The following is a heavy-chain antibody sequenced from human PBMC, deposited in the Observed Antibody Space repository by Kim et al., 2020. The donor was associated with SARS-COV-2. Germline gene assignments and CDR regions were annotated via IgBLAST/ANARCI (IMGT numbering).Heavy chain of an antibody. CDR1: GGSFSGYY. D-gene: IGHD3-22*01. CDR3: ARWGDDSSGYYYAFDI. CDR2: INHSGST. J-gene: IGHJ3*02. Sequence: SETLSLTCAVYGGSFSGYYWSWIRQPPGKGLEWIGEINHSGSTNYNPSLKSRVTISVDTSKNQFSLKLSSVTAADTAVYYCARWGDDSSGYYYAFDIWGQGTMVTVSS. V-gene: IGHV4-34*01.